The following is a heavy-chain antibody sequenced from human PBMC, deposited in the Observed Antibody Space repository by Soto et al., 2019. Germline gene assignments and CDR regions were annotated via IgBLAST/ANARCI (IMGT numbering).Heavy chain of an antibody. V-gene: IGHV3-30*18. D-gene: IGHD6-19*01. CDR3: AKERGDSSGWYFGNPRPGGFDY. J-gene: IGHJ4*02. Sequence: GGSLRLSCAASGFTFSSYGMHWVRQAPGKGLEWVAVISYDGSNKYYADSVKGRFTISRDNSKNTLYLQMNSLRAEDTAVYYCAKERGDSSGWYFGNPRPGGFDYWGQGTLVTVSS. CDR1: GFTFSSYG. CDR2: ISYDGSNK.